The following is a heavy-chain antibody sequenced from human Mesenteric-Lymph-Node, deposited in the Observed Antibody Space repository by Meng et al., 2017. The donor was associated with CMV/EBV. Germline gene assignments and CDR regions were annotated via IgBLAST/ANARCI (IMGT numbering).Heavy chain of an antibody. J-gene: IGHJ4*02. D-gene: IGHD3-10*01. Sequence: LSWAASGFTLSSYDMHGVRQATGKGLEWVSAMGTAGDTYYPGSVKGRFTISRENAKNSLYLQMNSLRAGDTAVYYCARGGGSGSFDYWGQGTLVTVSS. V-gene: IGHV3-13*01. CDR3: ARGGGSGSFDY. CDR1: GFTLSSYD. CDR2: MGTAGDT.